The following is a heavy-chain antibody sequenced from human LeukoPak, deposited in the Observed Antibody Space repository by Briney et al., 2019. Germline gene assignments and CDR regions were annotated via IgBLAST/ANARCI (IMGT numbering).Heavy chain of an antibody. CDR1: GFTFSTYN. CDR2: ITSSSSYI. J-gene: IGHJ4*02. CDR3: ARALNGYSGYDFDY. Sequence: PGGSLRLSCAASGFTFSTYNMNWVRQAPGKGLEWVSSITSSSSYIYYADSVKGRFTISRDNAKNSLYLQMNSLRAEDTAVYYCARALNGYSGYDFDYWGQGTLVTVSS. V-gene: IGHV3-21*01. D-gene: IGHD5-12*01.